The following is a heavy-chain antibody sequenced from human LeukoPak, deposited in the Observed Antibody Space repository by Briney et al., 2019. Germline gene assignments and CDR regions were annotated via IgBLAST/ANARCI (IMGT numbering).Heavy chain of an antibody. D-gene: IGHD3-10*01. J-gene: IGHJ6*03. CDR2: IYYSGST. V-gene: IGHV4-59*01. Sequence: SETLALTCTVSGGSISTYYWSWIRQPPGKGLEWIGYIYYSGSTNYNPSLKSRVTISVDTSKNQFSLKLSSVTAADTAVYYCAREIWFGELYYMDVWGKGTTVTVSS. CDR1: GGSISTYY. CDR3: AREIWFGELYYMDV.